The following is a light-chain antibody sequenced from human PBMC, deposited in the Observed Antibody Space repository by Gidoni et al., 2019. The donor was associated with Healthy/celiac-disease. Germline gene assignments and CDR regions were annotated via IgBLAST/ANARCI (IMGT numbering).Light chain of an antibody. V-gene: IGKV3-20*01. CDR1: QCVSSSY. CDR3: QQYGSSPLT. CDR2: GAS. J-gene: IGKJ1*01. Sequence: VLPHSPGTLSLSPGESATLSCRASQCVSSSYLAWYQQKPGKAPRLLIYGASSRATGIPDRFSGSGSGTDFTLTISRLEPEDFAVYYCQQYGSSPLTFGQGTKVEIK.